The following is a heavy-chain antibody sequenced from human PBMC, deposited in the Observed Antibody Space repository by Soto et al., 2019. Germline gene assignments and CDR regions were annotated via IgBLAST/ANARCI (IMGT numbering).Heavy chain of an antibody. J-gene: IGHJ4*02. CDR1: GFTFSSYW. CDR3: ARRNTGYGNFDL. D-gene: IGHD5-12*01. Sequence: EVQLVESGGGLVQPGGSLRLSCAASGFTFSSYWMHWVRQAPGKGLVWVSRIYTDGNTYYADSVKGRFTISRDNDKNMLYLQMNSLRAEDTALYYCARRNTGYGNFDLWGQGTLVTVSS. V-gene: IGHV3-74*01. CDR2: IYTDGNT.